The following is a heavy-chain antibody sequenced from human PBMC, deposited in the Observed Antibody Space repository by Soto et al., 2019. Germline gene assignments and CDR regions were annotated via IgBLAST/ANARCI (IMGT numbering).Heavy chain of an antibody. Sequence: SVKVSCKASGGTFSSYAISWVRQAPGQGLEWMGGIIPIFGTANYAQKFQGRVTITADESTSTAYMELSSLRSEDTAVYYCARVLLHYYYDSSGSPGRGYNWFEPWGQGTLVTVSS. CDR1: GGTFSSYA. V-gene: IGHV1-69*13. CDR3: ARVLLHYYYDSSGSPGRGYNWFEP. D-gene: IGHD3-22*01. CDR2: IIPIFGTA. J-gene: IGHJ5*02.